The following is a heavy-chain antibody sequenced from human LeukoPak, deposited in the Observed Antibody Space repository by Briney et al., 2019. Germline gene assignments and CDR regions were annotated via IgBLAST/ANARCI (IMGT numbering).Heavy chain of an antibody. D-gene: IGHD3-9*01. CDR1: GFTFDDYA. CDR2: ISWNSGSI. V-gene: IGHV3-9*01. J-gene: IGHJ3*02. Sequence: GGSLRLSCAASGFTFDDYAMHWVRQAPGKGLEWVSGISWNSGSIVYADSVKGRFTISRDNAKNSLYLQMNSLRAEDTALYYCAKDVLRYFDWSDAFDIWGQGTMVTVSS. CDR3: AKDVLRYFDWSDAFDI.